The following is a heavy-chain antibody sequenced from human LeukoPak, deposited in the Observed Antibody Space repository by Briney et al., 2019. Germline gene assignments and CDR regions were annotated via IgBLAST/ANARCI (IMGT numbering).Heavy chain of an antibody. CDR2: TYYRSTWYN. Sequence: SQTLSLTCALSGDSFSSNSAAWDCIRQSPSRGLESLVRTYYRSTWYNDYAVSVKSRITINPDTSKNQFSLQLNSVTPEDTAVYYCARGAYCGGDCYSEWGQGTLVTVSS. D-gene: IGHD2-21*02. J-gene: IGHJ4*02. CDR1: GDSFSSNSAA. CDR3: ARGAYCGGDCYSE. V-gene: IGHV6-1*01.